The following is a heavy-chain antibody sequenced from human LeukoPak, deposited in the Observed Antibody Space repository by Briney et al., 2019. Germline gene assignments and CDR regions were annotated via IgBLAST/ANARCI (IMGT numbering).Heavy chain of an antibody. J-gene: IGHJ4*02. D-gene: IGHD2-8*01. CDR3: AKWASDNRAFDL. CDR1: GTSITSYY. V-gene: IGHV4-59*08. Sequence: SETLSLTCTVSGTSITSYYWNWIRQAPGQGPEWIGYGHYSGNTKYNPPLKSRVTISVDTSKNQFSLRLSSVTAADTAVYCAKWASDNRAFDLWGQGTLVTVSS. CDR2: GHYSGNT.